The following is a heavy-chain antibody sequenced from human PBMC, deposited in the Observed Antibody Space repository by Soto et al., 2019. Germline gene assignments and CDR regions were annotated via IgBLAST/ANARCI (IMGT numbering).Heavy chain of an antibody. CDR1: GFAVSSNY. J-gene: IGHJ4*02. Sequence: EVQLVETGGGLIQPGGSLRLSCAASGFAVSSNYMSWVRQAPGKGLEWVSVIYGDGTTYYADSVNGRFTISRDTSKNTLYLDMNSLRAEDTAVYYCARDSCSGGSCYWGFDYWGQGTLVTVSS. CDR3: ARDSCSGGSCYWGFDY. V-gene: IGHV3-53*02. CDR2: IYGDGTT. D-gene: IGHD2-15*01.